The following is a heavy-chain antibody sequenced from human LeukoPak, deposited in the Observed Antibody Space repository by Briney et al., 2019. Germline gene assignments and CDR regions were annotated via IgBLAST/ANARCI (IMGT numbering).Heavy chain of an antibody. Sequence: ASVKVSCKASGGTFSSYAISWVRQAPGQGLEWMGRIIPILGIANYAQKFQGRVTITADKSTSTAYMELRSLRSDDTAVYYCARDAGLLWFGEFKGFDYWGQGTLVTVSS. J-gene: IGHJ4*02. V-gene: IGHV1-69*04. CDR2: IIPILGIA. CDR1: GGTFSSYA. D-gene: IGHD3-10*01. CDR3: ARDAGLLWFGEFKGFDY.